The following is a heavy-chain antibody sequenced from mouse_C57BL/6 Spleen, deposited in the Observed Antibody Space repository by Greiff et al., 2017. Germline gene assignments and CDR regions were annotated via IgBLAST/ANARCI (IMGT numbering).Heavy chain of an antibody. CDR3: AREGTLTRGYYAMDY. CDR2: IDPSDSET. V-gene: IGHV1-52*01. D-gene: IGHD3-3*01. J-gene: IGHJ4*01. Sequence: QVQLQQPGAELVRPGSSVKLSCKASGYTFTSYWMHWVKQRPIQGLEWIGNIDPSDSETHYNQKFKDKATLTVDKSSSTAYMQLSSLTSEDSAVYYCAREGTLTRGYYAMDYWGQGTSVTVSS. CDR1: GYTFTSYW.